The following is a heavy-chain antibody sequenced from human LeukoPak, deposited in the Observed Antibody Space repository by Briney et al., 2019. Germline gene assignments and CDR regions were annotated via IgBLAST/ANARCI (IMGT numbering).Heavy chain of an antibody. CDR3: ARESPTYHDILTGSPGLYYFDY. Sequence: ASVKVSCKASGYTFTSYYMHWVRQAPGQGLEWMGIINPSGGSTSYAQKFQGRVTMTRDTSTSTVYMELSSLRSEDTAVYYCARESPTYHDILTGSPGLYYFDYWGQGTLVTVSS. V-gene: IGHV1-46*01. CDR1: GYTFTSYY. D-gene: IGHD3-9*01. J-gene: IGHJ4*02. CDR2: INPSGGST.